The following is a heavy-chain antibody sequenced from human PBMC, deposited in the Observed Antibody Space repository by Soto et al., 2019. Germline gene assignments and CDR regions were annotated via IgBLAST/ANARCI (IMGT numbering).Heavy chain of an antibody. CDR2: ISGSGVST. Sequence: EVQLLESGGGLVQPGWYLRLSCAAYGFTFSSYAMSWVRQAPGKVLEWVSAISGSGVSTYYADSVKGRFTISRDNSKNTLYLQMNSLRAEDTAIYYCAKAYTNGVCYSDYWGQGTLVTVSS. CDR3: AKAYTNGVCYSDY. J-gene: IGHJ4*02. CDR1: GFTFSSYA. V-gene: IGHV3-23*01. D-gene: IGHD2-8*01.